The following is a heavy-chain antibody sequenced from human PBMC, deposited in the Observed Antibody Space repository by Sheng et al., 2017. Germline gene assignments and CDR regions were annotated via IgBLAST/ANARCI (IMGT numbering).Heavy chain of an antibody. Sequence: QVQLQESGPGLVKPSETLSLTCAVSGYSISSGYYWGWIRQPPGKGLEWIASIYHSGSTYYNPSLKSRVTISVDTSKNHFSLKLTSVTAADTAVYFCAKGGSTVTNLNWFDPVGPGNPGHRLL. J-gene: IGHJ5*02. D-gene: IGHD4-4*01. CDR2: IYHSGST. CDR1: GYSISSGYY. CDR3: AKGGSTVTNLNWFDP. V-gene: IGHV4-38-2*01.